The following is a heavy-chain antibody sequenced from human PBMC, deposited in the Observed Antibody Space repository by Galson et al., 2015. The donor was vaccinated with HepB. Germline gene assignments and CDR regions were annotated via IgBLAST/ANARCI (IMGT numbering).Heavy chain of an antibody. J-gene: IGHJ6*02. CDR2: TYYRAKWYQ. CDR1: GDSVSSNTAA. V-gene: IGHV6-1*01. CDR3: ARVRTRRPPHYYYGLDV. Sequence: CAISGDSVSSNTAAWNWIRQSPSRGLEWLGRTYYRAKWYQDYAVFVKSRMTINSDTSKNQFSLHLNSVTPEDTAVYYCARVRTRRPPHYYYGLDVWGQGTTVTVSS.